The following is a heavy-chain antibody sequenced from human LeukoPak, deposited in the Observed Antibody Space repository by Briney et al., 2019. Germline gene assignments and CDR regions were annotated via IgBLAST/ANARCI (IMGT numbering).Heavy chain of an antibody. D-gene: IGHD1-26*01. Sequence: ASVKVSCKVSEYTLTELSMHWVRQAPGKGLEWLGGFDPEDGEIIYAQKFQGRVTMSDDTSTDTAYMELGSLRSDDTAVYYCAADRGAYSGSYWTAFDIWGQGTMVSVSS. J-gene: IGHJ3*02. CDR2: FDPEDGEI. CDR3: AADRGAYSGSYWTAFDI. CDR1: EYTLTELS. V-gene: IGHV1-24*01.